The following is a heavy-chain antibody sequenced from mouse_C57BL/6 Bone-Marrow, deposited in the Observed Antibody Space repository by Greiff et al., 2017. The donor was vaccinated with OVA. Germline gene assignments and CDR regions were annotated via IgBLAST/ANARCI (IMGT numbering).Heavy chain of an antibody. D-gene: IGHD1-1*01. CDR2: INPNNGGT. Sequence: EVQLQQSGPELVKPGASVKISCKASGYTFTDYYMNWVKQSHGKSLEWIGDINPNNGGTSYNQKFKGKATLTVDKSSSKAYMELRSLTSEDSAVYYCARPSYYGSSSYYFDYWGQGTTLTVSS. CDR1: GYTFTDYY. V-gene: IGHV1-26*01. J-gene: IGHJ2*01. CDR3: ARPSYYGSSSYYFDY.